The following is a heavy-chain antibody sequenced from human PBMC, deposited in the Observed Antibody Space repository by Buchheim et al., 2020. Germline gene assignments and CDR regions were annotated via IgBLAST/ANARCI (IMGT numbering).Heavy chain of an antibody. J-gene: IGHJ5*02. V-gene: IGHV3-23*01. D-gene: IGHD6-13*01. CDR1: GFIFSTYD. CDR2: ISPGGVST. CDR3: ARDPRPGYSSSWYVADNWFDP. Sequence: EVQLLESGGGLVQPGGSLRLSCAASGFIFSTYDMSWVRQAPGKGLEWVSAISPGGVSTYYSDSVRGRFTISRDNSKNTLYLQMDSLRAEDTAVYYCARDPRPGYSSSWYVADNWFDPWGQGTL.